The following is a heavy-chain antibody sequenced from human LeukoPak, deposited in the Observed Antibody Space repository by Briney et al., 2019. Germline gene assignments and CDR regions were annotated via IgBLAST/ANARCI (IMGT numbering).Heavy chain of an antibody. V-gene: IGHV3-48*04. CDR1: GFTFIDYS. D-gene: IGHD5-12*01. CDR3: ARDHRYAFDN. Sequence: QPGGSPRLSCAASGFTFIDYSMNWVRQAPGKGLEWISYVGISSGNTKYADSVKGRFTISGDSAKNSVFLQMNSLRVEDTAVYYCARDHRYAFDNWGQGTLVTVSS. J-gene: IGHJ4*02. CDR2: VGISSGNT.